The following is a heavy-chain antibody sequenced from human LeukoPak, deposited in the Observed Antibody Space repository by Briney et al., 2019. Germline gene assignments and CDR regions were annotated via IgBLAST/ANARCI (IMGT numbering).Heavy chain of an antibody. J-gene: IGHJ4*02. Sequence: GALGLSFAASGFPFSSYAMHWVRPAPGKGLEWVAVISYDGSNKYYADSGKGRFTISRDNSKNTLYLQMNSLRAEDTAVYYCARVTFPLGYCSGGSCYSGPDYWGQGTLVTVSS. CDR2: ISYDGSNK. V-gene: IGHV3-30-3*01. CDR3: ARVTFPLGYCSGGSCYSGPDY. D-gene: IGHD2-15*01. CDR1: GFPFSSYA.